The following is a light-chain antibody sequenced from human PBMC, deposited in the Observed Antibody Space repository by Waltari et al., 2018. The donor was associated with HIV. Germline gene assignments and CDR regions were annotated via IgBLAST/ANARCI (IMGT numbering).Light chain of an antibody. CDR3: QQYNTDPS. V-gene: IGKV1-5*03. Sequence: DIHMTQFPSTLSAFLGDRVTITCRASQSVGSWLAWYQHKTGKAPKLLIHKASVLESGVSSRFSGSGSETEFTLIIDSLEPDDFATYYCQQYNTDPSFGQGTTGDE. CDR2: KAS. J-gene: IGKJ5*01. CDR1: QSVGSW.